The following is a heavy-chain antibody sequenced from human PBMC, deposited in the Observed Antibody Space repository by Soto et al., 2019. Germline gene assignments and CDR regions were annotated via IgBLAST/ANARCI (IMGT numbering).Heavy chain of an antibody. Sequence: GGSLRLSCAASGFTFSSYGMHWVRQAPGKGLEWVAVIWYDGSNKYYADSVKGRFTISRDNSKNTLYLQMNSLRAEDTAVYYCARDGGYCSSTSCYPSGFDWFDPWGQGTLVTVSS. CDR2: IWYDGSNK. CDR1: GFTFSSYG. J-gene: IGHJ5*02. CDR3: ARDGGYCSSTSCYPSGFDWFDP. D-gene: IGHD2-2*03. V-gene: IGHV3-33*01.